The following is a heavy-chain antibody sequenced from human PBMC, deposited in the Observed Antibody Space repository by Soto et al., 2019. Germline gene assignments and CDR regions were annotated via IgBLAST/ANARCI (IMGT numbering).Heavy chain of an antibody. CDR3: ARGNHRWLQLWYFDL. Sequence: QVPLVQSGAEVKKPGSSVTVSCKASGGTFSSYTISWVRQAPGQGLEWMGGIIPIFGTANYAQKFQGRVTITADESTSTAYMELSSLRSEDTAVYYCARGNHRWLQLWYFDLWGRGTLVTVS. D-gene: IGHD5-12*01. CDR1: GGTFSSYT. V-gene: IGHV1-69*12. CDR2: IIPIFGTA. J-gene: IGHJ2*01.